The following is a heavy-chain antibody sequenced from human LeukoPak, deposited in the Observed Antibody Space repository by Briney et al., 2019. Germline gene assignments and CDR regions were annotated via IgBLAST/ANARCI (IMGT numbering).Heavy chain of an antibody. Sequence: GGSLRLSCAASGFTFSSYWMHWVRQAPGKVLVWVSRIKSDGSTRYADSVKGRFTTSRDNAKNTVSLQMNSLRAEDTGVYYCARAPSEIGGYYPEYFRHWGQGTLVTVSP. V-gene: IGHV3-74*01. CDR2: IKSDGST. CDR3: ARAPSEIGGYYPEYFRH. CDR1: GFTFSSYW. D-gene: IGHD3-22*01. J-gene: IGHJ1*01.